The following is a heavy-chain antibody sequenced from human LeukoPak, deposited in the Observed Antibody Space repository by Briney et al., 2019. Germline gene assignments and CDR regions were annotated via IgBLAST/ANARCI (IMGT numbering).Heavy chain of an antibody. J-gene: IGHJ6*02. Sequence: PGGSLRVSCAASGFTFSSYAMSWVRQPPGKGLEWIGEINHSGSTNYNPSLKSRVTISVDTSKNQFSLKLSSVTAADTAVYYCARGRGGGEAAAGSTNYYYGMDVWGQGTTVTVSS. CDR1: GFTFSSYA. D-gene: IGHD6-13*01. CDR3: ARGRGGGEAAAGSTNYYYGMDV. CDR2: INHSGST. V-gene: IGHV4-34*01.